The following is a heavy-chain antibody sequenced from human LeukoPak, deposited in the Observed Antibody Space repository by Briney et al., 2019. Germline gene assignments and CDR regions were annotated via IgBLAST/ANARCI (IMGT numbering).Heavy chain of an antibody. Sequence: GGSLRLSCAASGFTFSGYDMNWVRQSPGKGLEWVSYISSSSSTMYYADSVKGRFTISSDTSKNTLYLQMNSLRAEDTAVYYCARDLSPVVRASPMGYWGQGTPVTVSS. V-gene: IGHV3-48*01. CDR1: GFTFSGYD. CDR2: ISSSSSTM. J-gene: IGHJ4*02. D-gene: IGHD3-10*01. CDR3: ARDLSPVVRASPMGY.